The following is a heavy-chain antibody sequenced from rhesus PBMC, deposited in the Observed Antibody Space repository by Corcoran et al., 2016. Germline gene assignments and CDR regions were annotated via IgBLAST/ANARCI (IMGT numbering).Heavy chain of an antibody. CDR3: ARLGLTIVVVIPHFDY. CDR2: INNSSGNN. Sequence: QVQLQESGPGLLKPSETLSLTCAVSGGSISGGYGWGWIRQSPGKGLEGIGSINNSSGNNYHNPSRKSRVTSSTDTSKNQFSLKLGSVTAADTAVYYCARLGLTIVVVIPHFDYWGQGVLVTVSS. V-gene: IGHV4S7*01. J-gene: IGHJ4*01. CDR1: GGSISGGYG. D-gene: IGHD3-16*01.